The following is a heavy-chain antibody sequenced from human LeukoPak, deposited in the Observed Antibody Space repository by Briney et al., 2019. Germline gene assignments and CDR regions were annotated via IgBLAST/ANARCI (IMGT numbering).Heavy chain of an antibody. V-gene: IGHV3-7*01. CDR1: GFTFSSYW. CDR3: ARPLGGSGYYYDY. D-gene: IGHD3-22*01. J-gene: IGHJ4*02. Sequence: GGSLRLSCAASGFTFSSYWMSWVRQAPGKGLEWVANIKQDGSEKYYVDSVKGRFTISRDNAKNSLYLQMSSLRAEDTAVYYCARPLGGSGYYYDYWGQGTLVTVSS. CDR2: IKQDGSEK.